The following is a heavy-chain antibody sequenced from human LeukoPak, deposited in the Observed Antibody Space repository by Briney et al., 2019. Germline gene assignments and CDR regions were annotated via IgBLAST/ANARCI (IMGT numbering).Heavy chain of an antibody. J-gene: IGHJ4*02. D-gene: IGHD4-17*01. CDR3: ANHDYGDYLGLFDY. Sequence: GGSLRLSCAASGFTFSSYWMSWVRQAPGNGLEWVANIKQDGSEKYYVDSVKGRFTISRDNAKNSLYLQMNSLRAEDTAVYYCANHDYGDYLGLFDYWGQGTLVTVSS. CDR2: IKQDGSEK. CDR1: GFTFSSYW. V-gene: IGHV3-7*03.